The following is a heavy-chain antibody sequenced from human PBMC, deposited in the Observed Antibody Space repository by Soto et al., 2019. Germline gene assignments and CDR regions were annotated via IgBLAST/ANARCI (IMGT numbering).Heavy chain of an antibody. CDR1: GFTFSSYW. Sequence: GGSLRLSCAASGFTFSSYWMSWVRQAPWKGLEWVANIKQDGSEKYYVDSVKGRFTISRDNAKNSLYLQMNSLRAEDTAVYYCARFGVPAAINYYYYMDVWGKGTTVTVSS. J-gene: IGHJ6*03. CDR2: IKQDGSEK. D-gene: IGHD2-2*02. CDR3: ARFGVPAAINYYYYMDV. V-gene: IGHV3-7*01.